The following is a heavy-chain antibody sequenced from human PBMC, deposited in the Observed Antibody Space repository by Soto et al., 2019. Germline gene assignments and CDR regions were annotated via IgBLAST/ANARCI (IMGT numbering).Heavy chain of an antibody. Sequence: SETLSLTCAVYGGSFSGYYWSWIRQPPGQGLEWIGDTNHSGSTNYNPSLKSRVTISVDTSKNQFSLELSSVTAADTAVYYCATSSGSGSYSSLYYDGMDVWGQGTTVTVSS. CDR3: ATSSGSGSYSSLYYDGMDV. V-gene: IGHV4-34*01. D-gene: IGHD3-10*01. CDR2: TNHSGST. CDR1: GGSFSGYY. J-gene: IGHJ6*02.